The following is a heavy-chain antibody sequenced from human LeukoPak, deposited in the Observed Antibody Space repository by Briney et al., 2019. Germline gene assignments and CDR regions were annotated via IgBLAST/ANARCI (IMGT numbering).Heavy chain of an antibody. CDR3: ARCRGGSCFSSGYFDY. CDR2: ISSSSSSI. CDR1: GITLSNYG. V-gene: IGHV3-21*01. Sequence: GGSLRLSCAVSGITLSNYGMSWVRQAPGKGLEWVSSISSSSSSIYYADSVKGRFTISRDNAKNSLYLQMNSLRAEDTAVYYCARCRGGSCFSSGYFDYWGQGTLVTVSS. J-gene: IGHJ4*02. D-gene: IGHD2-15*01.